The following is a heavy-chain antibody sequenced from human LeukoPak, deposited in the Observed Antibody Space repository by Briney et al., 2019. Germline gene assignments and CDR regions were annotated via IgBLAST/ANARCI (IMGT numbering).Heavy chain of an antibody. J-gene: IGHJ4*02. Sequence: GQSLKLSCEGSEQRFTNYWIAWVRQMPGKGLEWMGSIYPGTSDTRYSPSFQGRVTISAHKSIRTASLQWSGLRASDTALYYCPRQDFGSSCLDYWGQGTLVTVSS. V-gene: IGHV5-51*01. CDR2: IYPGTSDT. CDR3: PRQDFGSSCLDY. D-gene: IGHD6-13*01. CDR1: EQRFTNYW.